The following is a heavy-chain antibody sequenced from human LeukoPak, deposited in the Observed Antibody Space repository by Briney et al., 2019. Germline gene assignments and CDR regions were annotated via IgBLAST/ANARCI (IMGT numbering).Heavy chain of an antibody. V-gene: IGHV4-59*01. D-gene: IGHD3-9*01. CDR1: GGSISSYY. CDR2: IYYSGST. CDR3: ARGSHPEHYDILTGYKLYYYYYGMAV. Sequence: SETLSLTCTVSGGSISSYYWSWLRQPPGKGLEWIGYIYYSGSTNYNPSLKSRVTISVDTSKNQFSLKLSSVTAADTAVYYCARGSHPEHYDILTGYKLYYYYYGMAVWGQGTTVTVSS. J-gene: IGHJ6*02.